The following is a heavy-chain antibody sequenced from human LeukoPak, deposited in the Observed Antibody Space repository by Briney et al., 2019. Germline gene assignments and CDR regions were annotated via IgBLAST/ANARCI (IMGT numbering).Heavy chain of an antibody. CDR2: INHSGST. Sequence: KPSETLSLTCAVYGGSFSGYYWSWIRQPPGKGLEWIGEINHSGSTNYNPSLKSRVTISVDTSKNQFSLKLSSVTAADTAVYYCASGLGYCSGGSCYLGWFDPWGQGTLVTVSS. D-gene: IGHD2-15*01. V-gene: IGHV4-34*01. CDR1: GGSFSGYY. J-gene: IGHJ5*02. CDR3: ASGLGYCSGGSCYLGWFDP.